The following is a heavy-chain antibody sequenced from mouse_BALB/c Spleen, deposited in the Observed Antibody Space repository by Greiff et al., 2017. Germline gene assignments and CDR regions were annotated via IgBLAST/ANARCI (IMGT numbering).Heavy chain of an antibody. V-gene: IGHV5-6-4*01. D-gene: IGHD2-1*01. Sequence: EVQLVESGGGLVKPGGSLKLSCAASGFTFSSYTMSWVRQTPEKRLEWVATISSGGSYTYYPDSVKGRFTISRDNAKNTLYLQMSSLKSEDTAMYYCTRDDGNSTGGQGTLVTVSA. CDR2: ISSGGSYT. J-gene: IGHJ3*01. CDR3: TRDDGNST. CDR1: GFTFSSYT.